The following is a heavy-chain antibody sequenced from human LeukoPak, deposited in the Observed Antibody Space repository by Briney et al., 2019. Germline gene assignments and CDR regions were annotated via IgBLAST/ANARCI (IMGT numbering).Heavy chain of an antibody. CDR1: GFTFSSYA. Sequence: GGSLRLSCAASGFTFSSYAMNWVRQAPGKGLEWVSSIGGSDGDTYYTDSLKGRFTISRDNSKNTLYLQMNSLRVEDTAIYYCVARSNEGRSYYHFYMDVWGKGTTVSVSS. V-gene: IGHV3-23*01. CDR2: IGGSDGDT. CDR3: VARSNEGRSYYHFYMDV. D-gene: IGHD4-11*01. J-gene: IGHJ6*03.